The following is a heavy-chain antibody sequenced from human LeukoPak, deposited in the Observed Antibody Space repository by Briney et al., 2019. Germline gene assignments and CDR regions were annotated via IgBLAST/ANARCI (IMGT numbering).Heavy chain of an antibody. Sequence: SETLSLTCTVSGGSISSSSYYWGWIRQPPGKGLEWIGSIYYSGSTYYNPSLKSRVTISVDTSKNQFSLKLSSVTAADTAVYYCARCYCTNGVCSYYYYYYMDVWGKGTTVTVSS. CDR3: ARCYCTNGVCSYYYYYYMDV. CDR2: IYYSGST. J-gene: IGHJ6*03. V-gene: IGHV4-39*07. D-gene: IGHD2-8*01. CDR1: GGSISSSSYY.